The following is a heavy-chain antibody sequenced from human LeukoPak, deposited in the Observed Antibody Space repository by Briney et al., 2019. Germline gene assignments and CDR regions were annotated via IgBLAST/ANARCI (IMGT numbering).Heavy chain of an antibody. D-gene: IGHD5-18*01. CDR2: ISATGGST. CDR3: AKRVAASSGAHDY. Sequence: GGPLRLSCAASGFTFSSYAMSWVRQAPGKGLEWVSAISATGGSTYYADSVKGRFTISRDNSKDTLFLQMNSLRAEDTAVYYCAKRVAASSGAHDYWGQGTLVTVSS. V-gene: IGHV3-23*01. J-gene: IGHJ4*02. CDR1: GFTFSSYA.